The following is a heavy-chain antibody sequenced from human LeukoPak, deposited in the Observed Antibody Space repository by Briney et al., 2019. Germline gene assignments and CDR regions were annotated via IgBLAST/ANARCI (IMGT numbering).Heavy chain of an antibody. CDR3: VKRGSSWSFDY. V-gene: IGHV3-64D*08. CDR1: GFTFSSFA. D-gene: IGHD6-13*01. Sequence: PGGSLRLSCSASGFTFSSFAMHWVRQAPGKGLEYVSALSSNGGSTYYADSVKGRFTISRDNSKNTLYLQMSSLRTEDTAVYYCVKRGSSWSFDYWGQGTLVTVSS. CDR2: LSSNGGST. J-gene: IGHJ4*02.